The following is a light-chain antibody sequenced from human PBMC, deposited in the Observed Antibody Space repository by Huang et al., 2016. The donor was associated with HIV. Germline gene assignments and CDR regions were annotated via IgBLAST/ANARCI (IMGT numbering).Light chain of an antibody. CDR2: GAA. Sequence: EIVMTQSPGTLSVSPGERATLSCRASHNINNNFAWYQQKPGPAPRLFIYGAATRATGIPARFSGSGSGTEFTLTISSLQSEEFAVYYCQQSNDWPLTFGGGTKVEIK. CDR1: HNINNN. CDR3: QQSNDWPLT. V-gene: IGKV3-15*01. J-gene: IGKJ4*01.